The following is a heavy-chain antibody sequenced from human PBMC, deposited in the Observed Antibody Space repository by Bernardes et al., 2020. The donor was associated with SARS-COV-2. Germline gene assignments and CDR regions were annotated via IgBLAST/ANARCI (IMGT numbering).Heavy chain of an antibody. D-gene: IGHD6-6*01. CDR1: GGSFSGYY. V-gene: IGHV4-34*01. CDR2: INHSGST. J-gene: IGHJ4*02. CDR3: ARRQLGTSYYFDY. Sequence: ETLSLTCAVYGGSFSGYYWSWIRQPPGKGLEWIGEINHSGSTNYNPSLKSRVTISVDTSKNQFSLKLSSVTAADTAVYYCARRQLGTSYYFDYWGQGTLVTVSS.